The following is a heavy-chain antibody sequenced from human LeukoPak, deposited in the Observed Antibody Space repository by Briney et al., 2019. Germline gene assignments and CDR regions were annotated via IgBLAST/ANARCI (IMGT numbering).Heavy chain of an antibody. D-gene: IGHD3-16*01. Sequence: SETLSLTCTVSGGSISRSGYYWGWIRQPPGKGLEWIASIYYSGSTYYNPSLKSRVTMSVDTSMNQFSLNLSPVTAADKAVYFCARGITIRGRDYFDYWGQGTLVTVSS. V-gene: IGHV4-39*07. J-gene: IGHJ4*02. CDR3: ARGITIRGRDYFDY. CDR1: GGSISRSGYY. CDR2: IYYSGST.